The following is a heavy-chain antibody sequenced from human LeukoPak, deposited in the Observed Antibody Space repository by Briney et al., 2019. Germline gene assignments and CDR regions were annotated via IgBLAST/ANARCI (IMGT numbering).Heavy chain of an antibody. CDR2: IIPIFGTA. CDR1: GGTFSSYA. Sequence: SVKVSCKASGGTFSSYAISWVRQAPGQGLEWMGGIIPIFGTANYAQKFQGRVTITADESTSTAYMELSSLRSEDTAVYYCARNYYDSSGYYPIEYFQHWGQGTLVTVSS. J-gene: IGHJ1*01. V-gene: IGHV1-69*13. D-gene: IGHD3-22*01. CDR3: ARNYYDSSGYYPIEYFQH.